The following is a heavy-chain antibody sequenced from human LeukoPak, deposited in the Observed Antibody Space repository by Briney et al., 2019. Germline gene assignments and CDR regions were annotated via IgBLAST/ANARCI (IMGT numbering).Heavy chain of an antibody. J-gene: IGHJ4*02. Sequence: GGSLRLSCAASGFTFSSYSMNWVRQAPGKGLEWVAVISYDGSNKYYADSVKGRFTISRDNSKNTLYLQMNSLRAEDTAVYYCARDLVGATGHWGQGTLVTVSS. CDR3: ARDLVGATGH. CDR2: ISYDGSNK. CDR1: GFTFSSYS. V-gene: IGHV3-30*03. D-gene: IGHD1-26*01.